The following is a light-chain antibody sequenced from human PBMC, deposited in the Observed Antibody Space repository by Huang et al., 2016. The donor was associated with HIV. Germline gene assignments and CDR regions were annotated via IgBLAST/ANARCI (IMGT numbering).Light chain of an antibody. CDR3: QQRSNWPRYT. CDR2: DAS. V-gene: IGKV3-11*01. J-gene: IGKJ2*01. Sequence: EIVLTQSPATLSLSPGERATLSCRASQSVRSYLAWYQQKPGQAPRRLIYDASNRATGIPTRFSGSGSGTDFTLTISSLEPEDFAVYYCQQRSNWPRYTFGQGTKLEIK. CDR1: QSVRSY.